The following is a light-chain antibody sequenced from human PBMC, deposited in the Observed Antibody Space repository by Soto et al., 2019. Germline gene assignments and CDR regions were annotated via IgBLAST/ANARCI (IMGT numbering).Light chain of an antibody. V-gene: IGKV1-39*01. CDR2: AAS. J-gene: IGKJ1*01. Sequence: DLPMTQSPSSLSASVGDRVTITCRANQSISSYLNWYQQKPEKAPKLLIYAASSLQSGVPPRFSGSGSGTDFTLTISSLQPEDFATYYCQQSYSTPRTFGQGTKVEIK. CDR1: QSISSY. CDR3: QQSYSTPRT.